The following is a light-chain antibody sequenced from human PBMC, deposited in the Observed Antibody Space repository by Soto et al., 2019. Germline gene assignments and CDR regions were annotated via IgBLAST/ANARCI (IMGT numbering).Light chain of an antibody. CDR1: QSVSNNY. CDR2: GSS. V-gene: IGKV3-20*01. CDR3: QQYGSSPPYT. J-gene: IGKJ2*01. Sequence: EVVLTQSPGTLSLSPGERATLSCRASQSVSNNYFAWYQQKPGQAPRLLIFGSSDRATGIPDRFSGSGSGTDFNLTISRLEPEDFALYYCQQYGSSPPYTFGQGTKLEIK.